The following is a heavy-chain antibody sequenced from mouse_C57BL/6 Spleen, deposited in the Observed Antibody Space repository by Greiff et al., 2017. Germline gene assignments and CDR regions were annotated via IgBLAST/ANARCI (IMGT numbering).Heavy chain of an antibody. D-gene: IGHD1-1*01. Sequence: VQLQQSGAELARPGASVKMSCKASGYTFTSYTMHWVKQRPGQGLEWIGYLNPGSGYTKYNQKFKDKATLTADKSSSTAYMQLSSLTSEDSAVYYGAGSRTVVAGNYAMGDWGQGTSVTVSS. CDR1: GYTFTSYT. V-gene: IGHV1-4*01. J-gene: IGHJ4*01. CDR2: LNPGSGYT. CDR3: AGSRTVVAGNYAMGD.